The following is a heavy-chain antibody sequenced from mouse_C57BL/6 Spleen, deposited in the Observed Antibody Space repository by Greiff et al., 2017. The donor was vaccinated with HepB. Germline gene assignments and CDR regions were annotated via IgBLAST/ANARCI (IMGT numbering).Heavy chain of an antibody. V-gene: IGHV1-59*01. CDR2: IDPSDSYT. CDR3: AKGDGYYPHYYAMDY. CDR1: GYTFTSYW. J-gene: IGHJ4*01. D-gene: IGHD2-3*01. Sequence: QVQLQQPGAELVRPGTSVKLSCKASGYTFTSYWMHWVKQRPGQGLEWIGVIDPSDSYTNYNQKFKGKATLTVDKSSSTAYMQLSSLTSEDSAVYYCAKGDGYYPHYYAMDYWGQGTSVTVSS.